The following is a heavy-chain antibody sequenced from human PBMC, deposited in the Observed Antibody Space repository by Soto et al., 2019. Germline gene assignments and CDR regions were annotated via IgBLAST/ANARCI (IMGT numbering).Heavy chain of an antibody. D-gene: IGHD3-22*01. J-gene: IGHJ4*02. CDR1: GGTFSSYA. CDR3: ARASDFYDSSGYIGY. V-gene: IGHV1-69*13. CDR2: IIPIFGTA. Sequence: ASVKVSCKASGGTFSSYAISWVRQAPGQGLEWMGGIIPIFGTANYAQKFQGRVTITADESTSTAYMELSSLRSEDTAVYYCARASDFYDSSGYIGYWGQGTLVTVSS.